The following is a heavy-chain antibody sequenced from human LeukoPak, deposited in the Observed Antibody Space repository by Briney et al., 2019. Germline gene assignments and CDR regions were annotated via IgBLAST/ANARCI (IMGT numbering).Heavy chain of an antibody. Sequence: SETLSLTCTVSGGSISSSSYYWGWIRQPPGKGLEWIGSIYYSGSTYYNPSLKSRVTISVDTSKNQFSLKLSSVTAADTAVYYCARQPREVTRQTFDYWGQGTLVTVSS. V-gene: IGHV4-39*01. J-gene: IGHJ4*02. CDR1: GGSISSSSYY. D-gene: IGHD3-3*01. CDR3: ARQPREVTRQTFDY. CDR2: IYYSGST.